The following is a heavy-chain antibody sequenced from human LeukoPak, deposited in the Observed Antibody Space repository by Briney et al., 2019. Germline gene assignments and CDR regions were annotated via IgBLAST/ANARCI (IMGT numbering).Heavy chain of an antibody. CDR2: IYYSGSA. D-gene: IGHD6-6*01. J-gene: IGHJ3*02. CDR3: ARESSTYAFDI. Sequence: SETLSLTCTVSGGSISSGGYYWSWIRQPPGKGLEWIGYIYYSGSANYNPSLKSRVTISVDTSKNQFSLKLSSVTAADTAVYHCARESSTYAFDIWGQGTMVTVSS. CDR1: GGSISSGGYY. V-gene: IGHV4-61*08.